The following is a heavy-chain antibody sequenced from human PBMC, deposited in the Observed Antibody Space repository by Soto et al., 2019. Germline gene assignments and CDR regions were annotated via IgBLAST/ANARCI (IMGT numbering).Heavy chain of an antibody. V-gene: IGHV1-46*01. D-gene: IGHD2-21*02. CDR2: VNPSGGHT. Sequence: QVQLMQSGAEVKKPGASVKVSCKASGDTFTDYYIHWVRQAPGQGLEWMGTVNPSGGHTTYAQHFLGRVTMTRATSTCTLYMELTSLTSDDTARYYCARGGHVVVVTAALDYWGQGTLVTVSS. CDR3: ARGGHVVVVTAALDY. CDR1: GDTFTDYY. J-gene: IGHJ4*02.